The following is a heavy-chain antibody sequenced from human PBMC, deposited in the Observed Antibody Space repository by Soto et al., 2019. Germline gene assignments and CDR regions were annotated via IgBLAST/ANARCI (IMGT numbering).Heavy chain of an antibody. Sequence: QVQLVQSGAEVKKPGASVKVSCKASGYTFTSYGISWVRQAPGQGLEWMGWISAYNGNTNYAQKLQGRVTMTTDTXTXKAYMELRSLRSDDTAVYYCARSDDSSGYYPDAFDIWGQGTMVTVS. CDR2: ISAYNGNT. D-gene: IGHD3-22*01. J-gene: IGHJ3*02. CDR1: GYTFTSYG. V-gene: IGHV1-18*01. CDR3: ARSDDSSGYYPDAFDI.